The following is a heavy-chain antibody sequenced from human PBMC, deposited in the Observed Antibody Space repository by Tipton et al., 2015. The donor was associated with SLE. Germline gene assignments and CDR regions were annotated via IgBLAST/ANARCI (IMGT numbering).Heavy chain of an antibody. J-gene: IGHJ4*02. CDR2: IYSDGSSR. CDR1: GFTFSNYA. D-gene: IGHD3-10*01. CDR3: ARSSFGSGAYYDF. V-gene: IGHV3-23*03. Sequence: SLRLSCVGSGFTFSNYAVTWVRQAPGKGMEWVSSIYSDGSSRYYAESVRGRFTVSRDNSKNTLFLQINSLTTEDSGLYYCARSSFGSGAYYDFWGQGTLVTVSS.